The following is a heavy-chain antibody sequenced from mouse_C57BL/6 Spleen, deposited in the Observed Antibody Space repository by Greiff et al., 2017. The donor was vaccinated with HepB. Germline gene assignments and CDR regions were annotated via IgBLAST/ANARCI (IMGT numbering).Heavy chain of an antibody. D-gene: IGHD1-1*01. J-gene: IGHJ4*01. CDR2: IYPGDGDT. Sequence: QVQLQQSGPELVKPGASVKISCKASGYAFSSSWMNWVKQRPGKGLEWIGRIYPGDGDTNYNGKFKGKATLTADKSSSTAYMQRSSLTSEDSAVCFCASTVVATEDYWGPGTSVTVSS. CDR1: GYAFSSSW. CDR3: ASTVVATEDY. V-gene: IGHV1-82*01.